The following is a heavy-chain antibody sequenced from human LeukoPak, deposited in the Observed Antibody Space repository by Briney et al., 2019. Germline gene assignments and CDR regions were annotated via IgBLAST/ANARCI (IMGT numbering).Heavy chain of an antibody. V-gene: IGHV5-51*01. D-gene: IGHD6-13*01. J-gene: IGHJ6*03. Sequence: GESLKISCKGSGYSFTSYWIGWVRQMPGKGLEWVGIIYPGDSDTRYSPSFQGQVTISADKSISTAYLQWSSLKASDTAMYYCASTSSWRYYCMDVWGKGTTVTVSS. CDR3: ASTSSWRYYCMDV. CDR1: GYSFTSYW. CDR2: IYPGDSDT.